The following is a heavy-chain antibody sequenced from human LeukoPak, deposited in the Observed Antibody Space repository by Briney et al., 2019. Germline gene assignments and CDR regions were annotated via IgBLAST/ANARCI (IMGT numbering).Heavy chain of an antibody. CDR2: IKQDGSEK. CDR3: ARDSPSSTSWGY. V-gene: IGHV3-7*01. J-gene: IGHJ4*02. CDR1: GFTFRSYW. D-gene: IGHD2-2*01. Sequence: PGGSLRLSCAASGFTFRSYWMSWVRQAPGKGLEWVANIKQDGSEKYYVDSVKGRFTISRDNAKNSLYLQMSSLRAEDTAVYYCARDSPSSTSWGYWGQGTLVTVSS.